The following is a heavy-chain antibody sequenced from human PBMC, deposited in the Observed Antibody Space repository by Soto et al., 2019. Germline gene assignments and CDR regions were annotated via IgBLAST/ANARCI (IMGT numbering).Heavy chain of an antibody. CDR3: ARTGRKGGRSHLDY. J-gene: IGHJ4*02. CDR1: GFTFSSYG. CDR2: IWYDGSNK. D-gene: IGHD2-15*01. Sequence: QVQLVESGGGVVKPGRSLRLSCAASGFTFSSYGMHWVRQAPDKGLEWVAVIWYDGSNKYYADSVKGRFTISRDNSKNTLYQQMTSLRAEDTAGYYCARTGRKGGRSHLDYWGQGNLVTVSS. V-gene: IGHV3-33*01.